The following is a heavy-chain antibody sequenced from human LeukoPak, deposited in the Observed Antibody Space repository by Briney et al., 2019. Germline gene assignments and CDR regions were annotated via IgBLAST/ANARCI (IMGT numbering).Heavy chain of an antibody. CDR1: GGSFSGYY. CDR2: INHSGST. J-gene: IGHJ4*02. CDR3: ARGVIDVGDSYYFDY. V-gene: IGHV4-34*01. Sequence: SETLSLTCAVYGGSFSGYYCSWIRQPPGKGLEWIGEINHSGSTNYNPSLKIRVTISVDRSKNQFSLKLSSVTAADTAVYYCARGVIDVGDSYYFDYWGQGTLVTVSS. D-gene: IGHD2-21*02.